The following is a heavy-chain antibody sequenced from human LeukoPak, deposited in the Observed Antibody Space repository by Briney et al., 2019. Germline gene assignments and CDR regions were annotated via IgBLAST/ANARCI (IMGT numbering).Heavy chain of an antibody. D-gene: IGHD3-3*01. V-gene: IGHV3-23*01. J-gene: IGHJ4*02. CDR1: GFTFSSYA. CDR2: ISGSGGST. Sequence: GGSLRLSCAASGFTFSSYAMSWVRQAPGKGLEWVSAISGSGGSTYDADSVKGRFTVSRDNSKNTLYLQMNSVRAEDPAVYYCAKENDFWSERVDYWGQGTLVTVSS. CDR3: AKENDFWSERVDY.